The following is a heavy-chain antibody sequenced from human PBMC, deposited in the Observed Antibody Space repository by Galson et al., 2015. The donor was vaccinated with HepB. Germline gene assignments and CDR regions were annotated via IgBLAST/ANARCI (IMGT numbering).Heavy chain of an antibody. CDR3: VKGVVPAAILGFDY. J-gene: IGHJ4*02. D-gene: IGHD2-2*01. CDR1: GFTFSSYA. V-gene: IGHV3-64D*06. Sequence: SLRLSCAASGFTFSSYAMHWVRQAPGKGLEYVSAISSNGGSTYYADSVKGRFTISRDNSKNTLYLQMSSLRAEDTAVYYCVKGVVPAAILGFDYWGQGTLVTVSS. CDR2: ISSNGGST.